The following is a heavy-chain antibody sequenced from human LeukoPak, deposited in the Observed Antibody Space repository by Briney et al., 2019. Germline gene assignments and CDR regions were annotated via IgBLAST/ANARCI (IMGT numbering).Heavy chain of an antibody. J-gene: IGHJ4*02. CDR1: GFTSSSYW. CDR2: INGDGSST. CDR3: VRGYSSGYRLDY. Sequence: SGGSLRLSCAASGFTSSSYWMHWVRQDPVKGLLWVSRINGDGSSTDYADSEKGRFTISRDNAKNTVYLQMNSLKAEDTAVYYCVRGYSSGYRLDYWGQGTLVTVSS. V-gene: IGHV3-74*01. D-gene: IGHD3-22*01.